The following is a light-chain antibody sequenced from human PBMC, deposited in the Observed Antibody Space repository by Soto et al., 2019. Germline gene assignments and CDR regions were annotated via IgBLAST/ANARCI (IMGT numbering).Light chain of an antibody. CDR3: QQFNSYPPFT. J-gene: IGKJ3*01. Sequence: AIQFTQSPSSLSASVGDRVTITCRASQGISSALAWYQQKPGKAPKLLIYDASSLESWVPSRFSGSGSGTDFTLTISSLQPEDFATYYCQQFNSYPPFTFGPGTKVDIK. CDR1: QGISSA. V-gene: IGKV1-13*02. CDR2: DAS.